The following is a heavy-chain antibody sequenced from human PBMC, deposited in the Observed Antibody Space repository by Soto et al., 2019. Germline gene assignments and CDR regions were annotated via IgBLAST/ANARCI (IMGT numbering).Heavy chain of an antibody. CDR3: ARGPYYYDSSGYFPPFDY. CDR2: IIPIFGTA. J-gene: IGHJ4*02. V-gene: IGHV1-69*06. CDR1: GGTFSSYA. Sequence: SVKVSCKASGGTFSSYAISWVRQAPGQGLEWMGGIIPIFGTANYAQKFQGRVTITAGKSTSTAYMELSSLRSEDTAVYYCARGPYYYDSSGYFPPFDYWGQGTLVTVSS. D-gene: IGHD3-22*01.